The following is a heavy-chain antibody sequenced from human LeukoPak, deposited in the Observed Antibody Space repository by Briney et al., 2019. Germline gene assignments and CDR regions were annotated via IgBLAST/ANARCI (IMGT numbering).Heavy chain of an antibody. CDR2: IKQDGSEK. CDR3: ARVSSLRLGELSLAY. V-gene: IGHV3-7*03. J-gene: IGHJ4*02. CDR1: GFTFSSYW. D-gene: IGHD3-16*02. Sequence: GGSLRLSCAASGFTFSSYWMSWVRQAPGKGLEWVANIKQDGSEKYYVDSVKGRFTISRDNAKNSLYLQMNSLRAEDTAVYYCARVSSLRLGELSLAYWGQGTLVTVSS.